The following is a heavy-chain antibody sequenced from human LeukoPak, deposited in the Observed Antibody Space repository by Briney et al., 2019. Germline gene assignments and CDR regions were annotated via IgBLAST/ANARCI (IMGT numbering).Heavy chain of an antibody. V-gene: IGHV4-34*01. CDR2: INHSGST. CDR3: ARKSGYAGPFDI. CDR1: GGSFSGYY. D-gene: IGHD5-12*01. Sequence: SETLSLTCAVYGGSFSGYYWSWIRQPPGKGLEWIGEINHSGSTNCNPSLKSRVTISVDTSKNQFSLKLSSVTAADTAVYYCARKSGYAGPFDIWGQGTMVTVSS. J-gene: IGHJ3*02.